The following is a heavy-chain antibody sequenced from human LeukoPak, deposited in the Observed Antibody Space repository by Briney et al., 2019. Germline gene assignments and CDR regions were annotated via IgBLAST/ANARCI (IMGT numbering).Heavy chain of an antibody. V-gene: IGHV1-2*02. CDR2: INPNSGGT. J-gene: IGHJ4*02. D-gene: IGHD3-10*01. Sequence: ASVKVSCKASGYTFTSSYDIHWVRQAPGQGLEWVGWINPNSGGTNYAQKFQGRVTMTRDTSISTAYMELSRLRSDDTAVYYCARVVRGVTYIDYWGQGTLATVSS. CDR3: ARVVRGVTYIDY. CDR1: GYTFTSSYD.